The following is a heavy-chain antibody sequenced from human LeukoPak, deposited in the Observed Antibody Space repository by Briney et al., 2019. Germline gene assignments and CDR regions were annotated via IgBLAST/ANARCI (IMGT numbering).Heavy chain of an antibody. CDR2: INHSGST. J-gene: IGHJ4*02. CDR1: GGSFSAYY. Sequence: SETLSLTCAAYGGSFSAYYWSWIRQPPGKGLEWIGEINHSGSTNYNPSLKSRVTISIDTSKNQFSLKLSSVTAADTAVYYCAREPPRPMTGDYGDYAPLDYWSQGTLVTVSS. D-gene: IGHD4-17*01. V-gene: IGHV4-34*01. CDR3: AREPPRPMTGDYGDYAPLDY.